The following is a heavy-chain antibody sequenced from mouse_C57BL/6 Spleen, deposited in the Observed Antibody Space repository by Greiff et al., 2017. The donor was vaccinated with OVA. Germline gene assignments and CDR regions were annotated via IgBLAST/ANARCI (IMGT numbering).Heavy chain of an antibody. CDR3: ARRGLNSNYVGAMDY. CDR2: IWSGGST. V-gene: IGHV2-2*01. D-gene: IGHD2-5*01. Sequence: VKLMESGPGLVQPSQSLSITCTVSGFSLTSYGVHWVRQSPGKGLEWLGVIWSGGSTDYNAAFISRLSISKDNSKSQVFFKMNSLQADDTAIYYCARRGLNSNYVGAMDYWGQGTSVTVSS. J-gene: IGHJ4*01. CDR1: GFSLTSYG.